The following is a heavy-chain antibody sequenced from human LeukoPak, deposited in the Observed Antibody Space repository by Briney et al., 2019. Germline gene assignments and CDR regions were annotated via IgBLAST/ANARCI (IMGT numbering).Heavy chain of an antibody. CDR2: IYYSGST. CDR3: ARAATYYYDSSGYYGYFQH. Sequence: SETLSLTCTVSGGSISSYYWSWIRQPPGKGLEWIGYIYYSGSTNYNPSLKSRVTISGDTSKNQFSLKLSSVTAADTAVYYCARAATYYYDSSGYYGYFQHWGQGTLVTVSS. V-gene: IGHV4-59*01. J-gene: IGHJ1*01. D-gene: IGHD3-22*01. CDR1: GGSISSYY.